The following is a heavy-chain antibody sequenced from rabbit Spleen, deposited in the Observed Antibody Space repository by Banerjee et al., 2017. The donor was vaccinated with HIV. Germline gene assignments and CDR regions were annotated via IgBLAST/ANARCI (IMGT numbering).Heavy chain of an antibody. Sequence: QEQLVESGGGLVQPEGSLTLTCTASGSDISSYAICWVRQAPGKGLEWIGCIYIGSGNTYYASWAKGRFTISKTSSTTVTLQMTSLTAADTATYFCARGVSDDTWGRHFNLWGPGTLVTVS. CDR2: IYIGSGNT. D-gene: IGHD3-1*01. CDR1: GSDISSYA. V-gene: IGHV1S45*01. J-gene: IGHJ4*01. CDR3: ARGVSDDTWGRHFNL.